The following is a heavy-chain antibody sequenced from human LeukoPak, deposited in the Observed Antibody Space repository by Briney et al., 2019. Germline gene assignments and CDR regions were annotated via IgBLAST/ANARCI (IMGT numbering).Heavy chain of an antibody. V-gene: IGHV3-33*01. J-gene: IGHJ4*02. CDR3: SRARGGSYPGYFDY. D-gene: IGHD1-26*01. Sequence: PGGSLRLSCAASGFTFSSYGMHWVRQAPGKGLEGVAGIWYEGSNKYHADAVKGRFTISRDNSKNTLYLQMNSLRAEDTAVYYCSRARGGSYPGYFDYWGQGTLVTVSS. CDR1: GFTFSSYG. CDR2: IWYEGSNK.